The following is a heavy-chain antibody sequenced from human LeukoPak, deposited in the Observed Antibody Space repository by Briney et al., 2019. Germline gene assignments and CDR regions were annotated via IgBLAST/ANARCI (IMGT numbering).Heavy chain of an antibody. CDR3: ARFFAGSGYYYYYYMDV. CDR2: ISSSSSTI. V-gene: IGHV3-48*04. J-gene: IGHJ6*03. CDR1: GFTFSTYS. D-gene: IGHD6-19*01. Sequence: GGSLRLSCAASGFTFSTYSMNWVRQAPGKGLEWVSYISSSSSTIYYSDSVRGRFTISRDNAKNSLYLQMNSLRAEDTAVYYCARFFAGSGYYYYYYMDVWGKGTTVTVSS.